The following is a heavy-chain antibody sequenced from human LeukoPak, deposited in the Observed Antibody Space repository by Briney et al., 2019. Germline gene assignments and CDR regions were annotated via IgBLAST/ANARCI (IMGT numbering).Heavy chain of an antibody. J-gene: IGHJ5*02. CDR3: ARGLAAAYDYNWFDP. CDR2: INHSGST. V-gene: IGHV4-34*01. D-gene: IGHD5-12*01. CDR1: GGSFSGYY. Sequence: PSETLSLTCAVYGGSFSGYYWSWIRQPPGKGLEWIGEINHSGSTNYNPSLKSRVTISVDTSKNQFSLKLTSVTAADTAVYFCARGLAAAYDYNWFDPWGQGILVTVSS.